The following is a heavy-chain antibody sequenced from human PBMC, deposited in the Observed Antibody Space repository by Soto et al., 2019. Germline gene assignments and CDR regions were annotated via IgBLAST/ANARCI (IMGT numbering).Heavy chain of an antibody. V-gene: IGHV3-23*01. D-gene: IGHD2-2*02. J-gene: IGHJ4*02. Sequence: GGSLRLSCVASGFTFSNYAISWVRLPPWKGLEWVSAISGRGDTASDADSVRGRFTISRDNSKNTLFLHMNGLRVEDTAIYYCLTNTGAEMIVYFGQGALVTVCS. CDR3: LTNTGAEMIVY. CDR1: GFTFSNYA. CDR2: ISGRGDTA.